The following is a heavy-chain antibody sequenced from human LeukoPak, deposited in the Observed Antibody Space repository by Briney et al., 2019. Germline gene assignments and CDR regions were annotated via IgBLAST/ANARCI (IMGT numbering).Heavy chain of an antibody. CDR1: GGSIRSYH. CDR2: MYSSGDT. CDR3: ARYNSYMGV. J-gene: IGHJ6*03. V-gene: IGHV4-4*07. Sequence: SETLSLTCTVSGGSIRSYHWSWVRQPAGKTLEWIGRMYSSGDTKYNPSLQSRVTMSVDTSTSQFSLKLTSVTAADTAIYYCARYNSYMGVWGTGTTVTVSS.